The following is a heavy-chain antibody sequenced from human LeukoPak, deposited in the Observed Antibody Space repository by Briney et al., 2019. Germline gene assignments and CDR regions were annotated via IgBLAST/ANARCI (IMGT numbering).Heavy chain of an antibody. CDR2: INHSGST. V-gene: IGHV4-34*01. Sequence: SDTLSLTCAASGGSFSGYYWSWIRQPPGKGLEWIGEINHSGSTNYNPSLKSRVTISVDTSKNQFSLKLSSVTAADTAVYYCARGQYSYALDYWGQGTLVTVSS. J-gene: IGHJ4*02. D-gene: IGHD5-18*01. CDR1: GGSFSGYY. CDR3: ARGQYSYALDY.